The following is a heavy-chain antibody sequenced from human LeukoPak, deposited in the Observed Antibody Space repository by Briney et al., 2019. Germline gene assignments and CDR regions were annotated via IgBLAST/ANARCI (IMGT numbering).Heavy chain of an antibody. Sequence: GGSVRLSCAASGFTVSNNYMSWVRQAPGKGLEWVSLIYSDGRTSYTDSVKGRFTISRDNSKNTLSLQLSSLRAKDTAVYYCARDGGSSTMEPTGGFYYCGMDVWGQGTTVTLSS. CDR3: ARDGGSSTMEPTGGFYYCGMDV. V-gene: IGHV3-53*01. CDR1: GFTVSNNY. J-gene: IGHJ6*02. D-gene: IGHD1-1*01. CDR2: IYSDGRT.